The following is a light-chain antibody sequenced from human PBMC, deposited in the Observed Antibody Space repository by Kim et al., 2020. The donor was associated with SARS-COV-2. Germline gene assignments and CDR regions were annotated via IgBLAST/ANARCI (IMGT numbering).Light chain of an antibody. V-gene: IGKV1-27*01. CDR3: QKYDSAPLT. CDR1: QGISSR. Sequence: DIQMTQSPSSLSASVGDRVTITCRASQGISSRLAWYQQKPGKVPKLLIYAASTLLSGVPSRFSGSGSGTDFTLTICSLQPEDVASYYCQKYDSAPLTFGGGTKVDIK. CDR2: AAS. J-gene: IGKJ4*01.